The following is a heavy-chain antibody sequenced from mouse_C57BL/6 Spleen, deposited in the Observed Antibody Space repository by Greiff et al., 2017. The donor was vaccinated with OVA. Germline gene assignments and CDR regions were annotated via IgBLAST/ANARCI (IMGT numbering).Heavy chain of an antibody. Sequence: EVKLMESGAELVRPGASVKLSCTASGFNIKDDYMHWVKQRPEQGLEWIGWIDPENGDTEYASKFQGKATITADTSSNTAYLQLSSLTSEDTAVYYCTTDDYDGGFAYWGQGTLVTVSA. CDR2: IDPENGDT. J-gene: IGHJ3*01. V-gene: IGHV14-4*01. CDR1: GFNIKDDY. D-gene: IGHD2-4*01. CDR3: TTDDYDGGFAY.